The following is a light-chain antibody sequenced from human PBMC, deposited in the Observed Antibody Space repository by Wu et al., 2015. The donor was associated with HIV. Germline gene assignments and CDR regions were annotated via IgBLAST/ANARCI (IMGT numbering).Light chain of an antibody. Sequence: EIVLTQSPATLSLSPGDRATLSCRASQSVSTSLAWYQLKPGQAPRLLIFDASNRATGIPARFSGSGSGTDFTLTISRLEPEDFAVYYCQQYGSSPFTFGPGTKVDIK. CDR1: QSVSTS. CDR3: QQYGSSPFT. V-gene: IGKV3-20*01. J-gene: IGKJ3*01. CDR2: DAS.